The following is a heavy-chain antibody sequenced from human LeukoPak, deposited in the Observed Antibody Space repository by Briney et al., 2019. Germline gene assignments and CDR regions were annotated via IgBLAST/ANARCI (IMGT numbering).Heavy chain of an antibody. CDR1: GFTFSSYA. J-gene: IGHJ4*02. D-gene: IGHD1-26*01. Sequence: GSLRLSCAASGFTFSSYAMHWVRQAPGKGLEWIGSISHSGSTYYNPSLKSRVTISVDTSKNQFSLKLSSVTAADTAVYYCARVAGSYTTFYFDYWGQGTLVTVSS. CDR3: ARVAGSYTTFYFDY. V-gene: IGHV4-38-2*01. CDR2: ISHSGST.